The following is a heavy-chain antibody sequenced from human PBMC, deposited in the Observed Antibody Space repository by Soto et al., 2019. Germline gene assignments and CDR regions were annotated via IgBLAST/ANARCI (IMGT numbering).Heavy chain of an antibody. CDR1: GFTFSSHW. Sequence: EVQLVESGGGLVQPGGSLRLSCAASGFTFSSHWMSWVRQAPGKGLEWVANIKQDGSEKYYVDSVKGRFTIYRDNAKTSLYLQMNCLRAEVTALYYCARVDFGGYYDAFDVWGQGTMVTVSS. D-gene: IGHD4-17*01. V-gene: IGHV3-7*01. CDR2: IKQDGSEK. CDR3: ARVDFGGYYDAFDV. J-gene: IGHJ3*01.